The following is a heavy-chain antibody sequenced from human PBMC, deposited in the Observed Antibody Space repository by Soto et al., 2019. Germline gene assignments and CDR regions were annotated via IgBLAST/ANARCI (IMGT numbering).Heavy chain of an antibody. CDR2: IYYSGST. D-gene: IGHD3-22*01. V-gene: IGHV4-59*01. CDR1: GGSISSYY. J-gene: IGHJ3*01. Sequence: QVQLQESGPGLVKPSETLSLTCTVSGGSISSYYWSWIRQPPGQGLEWIGYIYYSGSTNYNPSLKSRVTISVDTSKNQFALKLSSVTAADTAGYYCAIAYYDSSGYYNDAFDRWGQGNMVTVSS. CDR3: AIAYYDSSGYYNDAFDR.